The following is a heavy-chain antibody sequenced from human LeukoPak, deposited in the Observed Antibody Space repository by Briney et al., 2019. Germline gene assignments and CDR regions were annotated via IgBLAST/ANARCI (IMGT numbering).Heavy chain of an antibody. CDR1: GFTFSSYW. J-gene: IGHJ4*02. CDR2: INSDGSST. V-gene: IGHV3-74*01. Sequence: GGSLRLSCVASGFTFSSYWMHWVRQAPGKGLVWVSRINSDGSSTSYADSVKGRFTISRDNAKNTLYLQMNSLRAEDTAVYYCARDRSIAAAGFIDYWGQGTLVTVSS. D-gene: IGHD6-13*01. CDR3: ARDRSIAAAGFIDY.